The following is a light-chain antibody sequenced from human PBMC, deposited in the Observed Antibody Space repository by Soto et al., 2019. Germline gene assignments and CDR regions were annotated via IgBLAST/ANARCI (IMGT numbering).Light chain of an antibody. CDR3: QQRSIRPLMYT. Sequence: EIVLTQSPATLSLSPGERATLSCRASQSVSSNLAWYQHKPGQPPRLLIYDASTRATGIPARFSGSGSGTDFTITISSLEPEDFAVYYCQQRSIRPLMYTFGQRTKLEIK. CDR2: DAS. CDR1: QSVSSN. J-gene: IGKJ2*01. V-gene: IGKV3-11*01.